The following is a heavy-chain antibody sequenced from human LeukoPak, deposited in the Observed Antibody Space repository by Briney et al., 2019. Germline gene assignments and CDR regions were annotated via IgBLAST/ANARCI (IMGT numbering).Heavy chain of an antibody. CDR3: ARGAEGIAASDSSFDY. CDR2: ISTSSSYI. J-gene: IGHJ4*02. D-gene: IGHD6-13*01. V-gene: IGHV3-21*01. CDR1: GFTFSSHS. Sequence: GGSLRLSCAASGFTFSSHSMNWVRQAPGKGLEWVSSISTSSSYIHYADSMKGRITISRDNAKKLLYLQVNSLRAEDTAVYYCARGAEGIAASDSSFDYWGQGTLVSASS.